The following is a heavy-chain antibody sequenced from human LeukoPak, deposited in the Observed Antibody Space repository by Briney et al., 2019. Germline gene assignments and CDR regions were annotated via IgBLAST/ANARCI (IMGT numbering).Heavy chain of an antibody. Sequence: YXXGXRQPPGKGXELFGSIYYIGRTYYSPSLKSRVPMSLDPSNNQFSLNLMSVTAADTALYSCARRRYYDGSGYLEWGQGTLLSVSS. V-gene: IGHV4-39*01. CDR2: IYYIGRT. CDR3: ARRRYYDGSGYLE. J-gene: IGHJ1*01. CDR1: Y. D-gene: IGHD3-22*01.